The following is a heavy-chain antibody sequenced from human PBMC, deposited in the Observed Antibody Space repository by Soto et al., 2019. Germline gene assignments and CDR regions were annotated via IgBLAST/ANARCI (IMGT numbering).Heavy chain of an antibody. D-gene: IGHD2-15*01. Sequence: PGGSLRLSCTASGFTFGDYAMSWFRQAPGKGLEWVGFIRSKAYGGTTEYAASVKGRFTISRDDSKSIAYLQMNSLKTEDTAVYYRTISSARYCSGGSCYHYYYYMDVWGKGTTVTVS. V-gene: IGHV3-49*03. J-gene: IGHJ6*03. CDR3: TISSARYCSGGSCYHYYYYMDV. CDR2: IRSKAYGGTT. CDR1: GFTFGDYA.